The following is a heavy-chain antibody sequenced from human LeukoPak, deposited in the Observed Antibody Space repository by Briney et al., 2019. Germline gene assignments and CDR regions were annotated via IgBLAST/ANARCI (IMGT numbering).Heavy chain of an antibody. D-gene: IGHD6-13*01. CDR2: IRYDGSNK. CDR3: AKDGIIAAAGLSDYYYYYMDV. Sequence: PGGSLRLSCAASGFTFSSYSMHWVRQAPGKGLEWVAFIRYDGSNKYYADSVKGRFTISRDNSKNTLYLQMNSLRAEDTAVYYCAKDGIIAAAGLSDYYYYYMDVWGKGTTVTVSS. V-gene: IGHV3-30*02. CDR1: GFTFSSYS. J-gene: IGHJ6*03.